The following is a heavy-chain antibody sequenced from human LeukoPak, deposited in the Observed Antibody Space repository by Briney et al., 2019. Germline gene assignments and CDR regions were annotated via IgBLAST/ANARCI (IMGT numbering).Heavy chain of an antibody. J-gene: IGHJ4*02. D-gene: IGHD6-19*01. CDR3: APTRYSSGWPFDY. Sequence: PGGSLRLSCAGSGFNFNNYAMHWVRQPPGKGLEWVSGISWNSGSIDYADSVKDRFTISRDNAKNSLYLQMNSLRAEDTAVYYCAPTRYSSGWPFDYWGQGTLVTVSS. CDR1: GFNFNNYA. CDR2: ISWNSGSI. V-gene: IGHV3-9*01.